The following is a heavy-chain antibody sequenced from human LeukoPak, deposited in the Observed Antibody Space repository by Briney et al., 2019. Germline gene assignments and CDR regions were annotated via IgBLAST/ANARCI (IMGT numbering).Heavy chain of an antibody. V-gene: IGHV1-69*13. J-gene: IGHJ5*02. D-gene: IGHD6-13*01. Sequence: SVKVSCKASGGTFSSYALSWVRQAPAQGLEWMGGIIPIFGTANYAQKFQGRVTITADESTSTAYMELSSLRSEDTAVYYCARDLHSSSWYRFRRNWFDPWGQGTLVTVSS. CDR1: GGTFSSYA. CDR3: ARDLHSSSWYRFRRNWFDP. CDR2: IIPIFGTA.